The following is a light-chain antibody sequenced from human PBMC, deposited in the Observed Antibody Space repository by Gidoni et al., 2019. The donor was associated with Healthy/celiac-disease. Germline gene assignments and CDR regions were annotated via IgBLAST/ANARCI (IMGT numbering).Light chain of an antibody. J-gene: IGKJ2*01. CDR2: GAS. CDR1: QSVSSSY. Sequence: EIVLTQSPGTLSLSPGERATLSCRASQSVSSSYLAWDQQKPGQAPRLLIYGASSRATGIPDRFSGSGSGTDFTLTISRLEPEDFAVYYCQQYGSSPPNTFGQXTKLEIK. CDR3: QQYGSSPPNT. V-gene: IGKV3-20*01.